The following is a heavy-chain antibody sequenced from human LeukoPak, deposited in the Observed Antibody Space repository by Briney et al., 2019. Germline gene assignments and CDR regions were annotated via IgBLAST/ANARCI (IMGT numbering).Heavy chain of an antibody. CDR3: ATSGSRPLDY. V-gene: IGHV4-39*07. Sequence: SETLSLTCTVSGGSILSTIYYWAWIRQPPGKGLEWIGSIHYSGPTYYNPSLKSRVTISIDTSKSQFSLKLSSVTAADTAVYYCATSGSRPLDYWGQGTLVTVSS. CDR1: GGSILSTIYY. J-gene: IGHJ4*02. CDR2: IHYSGPT. D-gene: IGHD1-26*01.